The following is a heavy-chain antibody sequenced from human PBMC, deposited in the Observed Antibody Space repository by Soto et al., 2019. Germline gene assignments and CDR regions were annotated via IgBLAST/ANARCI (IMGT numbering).Heavy chain of an antibody. CDR3: ARVGRGQWLVRSYFDY. Sequence: VKVSCKASGYTFTSYYMHWVRQAPGQGLEWMGIINPSGGSTSYAQKFQGRVTMTRDTSTSTVYMELSSLRSEDTAVYYCARVGRGQWLVRSYFDYWGQGTLVTVSS. V-gene: IGHV1-46*01. J-gene: IGHJ4*02. CDR1: GYTFTSYY. D-gene: IGHD6-19*01. CDR2: INPSGGST.